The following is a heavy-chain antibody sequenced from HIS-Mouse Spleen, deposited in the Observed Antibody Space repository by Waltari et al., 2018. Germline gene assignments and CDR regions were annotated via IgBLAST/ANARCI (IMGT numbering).Heavy chain of an antibody. CDR1: GGSISSRSYY. CDR2: IYYGRST. Sequence: QLQLQESGPGLVKPSETLSLTCTVSGGSISSRSYYWGWIRQPPGKGLGWIGSIYYGRSTDYNPYLKSRVTISVDTSKNQFSLKLSSVTAADTAVYYCAREIPYSSSWYDWYFDLWGRGTLVTVSS. V-gene: IGHV4-39*07. J-gene: IGHJ2*01. CDR3: AREIPYSSSWYDWYFDL. D-gene: IGHD6-13*01.